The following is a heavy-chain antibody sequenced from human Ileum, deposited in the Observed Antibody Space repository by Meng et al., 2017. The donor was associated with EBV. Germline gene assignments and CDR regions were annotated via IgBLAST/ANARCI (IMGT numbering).Heavy chain of an antibody. CDR1: GGSIRRSSYD. J-gene: IGHJ4*02. V-gene: IGHV4-39*01. CDR3: ARSIVVVPAAIYY. D-gene: IGHD2-2*01. Sequence: LALAALGPGLVKPSETRSLPCNVSGGSIRRSSYDWGGIRQPPGKGLEWIGSIYYSGSTYYNPSLKSRVTISVDTSKNQFSLKLSSVTAADTAVYYCARSIVVVPAAIYYWGQGTLVTVSS. CDR2: IYYSGST.